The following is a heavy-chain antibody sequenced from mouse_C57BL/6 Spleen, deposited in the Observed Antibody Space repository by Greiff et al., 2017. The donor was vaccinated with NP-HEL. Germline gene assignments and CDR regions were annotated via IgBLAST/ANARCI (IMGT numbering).Heavy chain of an antibody. CDR2: INPGSGVT. J-gene: IGHJ4*01. CDR1: GYAFPNYL. Sequence: QVQLQQSGAELVRPGTSLKVSFKASGYAFPNYLLGWVKQRPGQGLEWIGVINPGSGVTNYNDKFKGKATLTADKSSSTAYMQLSSLTSEDSAVYFCARWIDYDYDHAMDYWGQGTSVTVSS. D-gene: IGHD2-4*01. CDR3: ARWIDYDYDHAMDY. V-gene: IGHV1-54*01.